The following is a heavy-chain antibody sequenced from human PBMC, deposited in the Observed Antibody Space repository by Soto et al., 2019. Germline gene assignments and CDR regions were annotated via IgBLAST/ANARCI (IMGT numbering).Heavy chain of an antibody. CDR2: IIPIFGTA. V-gene: IGHV1-69*13. CDR1: GGTFSSYA. CDR3: ARHTAMVIERGFDYYYGMDV. Sequence: SVKVSCKASGGTFSSYAISWVRQAPGQGLEWMGGIIPIFGTANYAQKFQGRVTITADESTSTAYMELSSLRSEDTAVYYCARHTAMVIERGFDYYYGMDVWGQGTTVTVSS. J-gene: IGHJ6*02. D-gene: IGHD5-18*01.